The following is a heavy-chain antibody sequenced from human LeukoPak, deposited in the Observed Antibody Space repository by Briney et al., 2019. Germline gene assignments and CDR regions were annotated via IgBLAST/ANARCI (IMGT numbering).Heavy chain of an antibody. CDR2: ISAYNGNT. D-gene: IGHD3-22*01. CDR3: ARVPDYYDSSGSNWFDP. V-gene: IGHV1-18*01. Sequence: ASVKVSCKASGYTFTSYGISWVRQAPGQGLEWMGWISAYNGNTNYAQKLQGRVTMTTDTSTSTAYMELRSLRSDDTAVYYCARVPDYYDSSGSNWFDPWGQGTLVTVSS. CDR1: GYTFTSYG. J-gene: IGHJ5*02.